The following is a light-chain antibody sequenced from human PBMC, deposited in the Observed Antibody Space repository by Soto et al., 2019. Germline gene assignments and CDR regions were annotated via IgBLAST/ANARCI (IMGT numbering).Light chain of an antibody. V-gene: IGKV4-1*01. CDR3: QQFHSSPLT. Sequence: DIVMTQSPDSLAVSLGERATINCKSSQSFLYSSNNKNYLAWYQQKPGQPPNLLIYWASTRESGVPARFSGSGFGTDFTLTISSLQAEDVAIYYCQQFHSSPLTFGGGTKVDIK. CDR2: WAS. CDR1: QSFLYSSNNKNY. J-gene: IGKJ4*01.